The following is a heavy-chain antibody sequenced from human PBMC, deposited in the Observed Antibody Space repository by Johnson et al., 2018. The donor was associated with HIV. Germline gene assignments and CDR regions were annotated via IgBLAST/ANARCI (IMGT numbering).Heavy chain of an antibody. CDR1: GFTFSDYY. V-gene: IGHV3-11*04. CDR2: ISRSGSTI. CDR3: ARRRSPDAFDM. D-gene: IGHD3-16*01. Sequence: QVQLVESGGGLVKPGGSLRLSCAASGFTFSDYYMTWIRQAPGKGLEWVSYISRSGSTIYYADSVKGRFTISRDNAKNSLYLQMNNLRAEDTALYYCARRRSPDAFDMWGQGTMVTVSS. J-gene: IGHJ3*02.